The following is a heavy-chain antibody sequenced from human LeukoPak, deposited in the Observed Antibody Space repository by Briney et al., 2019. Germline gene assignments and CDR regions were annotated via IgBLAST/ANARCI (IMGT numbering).Heavy chain of an antibody. D-gene: IGHD3-22*01. CDR3: ARAPRGFQWFVQY. Sequence: GGSLRLSCATPGFIFSGYAMTWVRQARGEGLGGVSDISGSGENTYYAESVKGRFIISKDSSKSILYLQMSSLRADDTAVYYCARAPRGFQWFVQYWGQGTLVTVSS. J-gene: IGHJ4*02. CDR2: ISGSGENT. CDR1: GFIFSGYA. V-gene: IGHV3-23*01.